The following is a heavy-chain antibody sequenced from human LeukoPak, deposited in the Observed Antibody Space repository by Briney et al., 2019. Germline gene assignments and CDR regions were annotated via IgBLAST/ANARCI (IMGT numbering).Heavy chain of an antibody. D-gene: IGHD6-6*01. J-gene: IGHJ4*02. Sequence: SETLSLTCTVSGGTMSNYYWSWIRQPPGKGLECIGHIYYSGSTNYKPSLRSRVTISLDTSKNQFSLKLSSVTAADTAVYYCARLSIASRVRIFDYWGQGTLVTVSS. CDR2: IYYSGST. CDR3: ARLSIASRVRIFDY. CDR1: GGTMSNYY. V-gene: IGHV4-59*08.